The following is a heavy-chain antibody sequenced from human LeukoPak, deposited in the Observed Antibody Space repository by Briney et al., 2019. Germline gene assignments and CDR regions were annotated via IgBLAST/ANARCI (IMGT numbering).Heavy chain of an antibody. J-gene: IGHJ4*02. CDR3: AREVYGDSSFDY. CDR2: INPNSGGT. CDR1: GYSFSDNY. D-gene: IGHD4-17*01. V-gene: IGHV1-2*02. Sequence: ASVKVSCKAPGYSFSDNYMHWVRQAPGQGPEWMGWINPNSGGTEYSQKFQGRVTMTRDTSISTVYLELSRLRSDDTAVYYCAREVYGDSSFDYWGQGTLLTVSS.